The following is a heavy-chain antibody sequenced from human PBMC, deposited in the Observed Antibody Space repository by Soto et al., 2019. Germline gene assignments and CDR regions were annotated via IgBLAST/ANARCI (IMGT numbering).Heavy chain of an antibody. V-gene: IGHV3-48*02. Sequence: EVQLVESGGGLVQPGESLRLSCAASGFTFSNFNMHWVRQAPGKGLEWISYISASSTTVYYGDSVKGRFTISRDNAKNSLYLQMNSLRDEDTAVYYLARIYRRDGNKDADYWGQGTLVTVSS. CDR1: GFTFSNFN. D-gene: IGHD3-16*02. J-gene: IGHJ4*02. CDR2: ISASSTTV. CDR3: ARIYRRDGNKDADY.